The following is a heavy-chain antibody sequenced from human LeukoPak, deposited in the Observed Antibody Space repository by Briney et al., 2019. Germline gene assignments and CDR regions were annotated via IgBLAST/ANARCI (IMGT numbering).Heavy chain of an antibody. V-gene: IGHV4-39*07. CDR3: ARVDGWYGN. CDR2: IYYSGST. J-gene: IGHJ4*02. Sequence: PSETLSLTCTVSGGSISSSSYYWGWIRQPPGKGLEWIGSIYYSGSTYYNPSLKSRVTISVDTSKNQFSLKRSSVTAADTAVYYCARVDGWYGNWGQGTLVTVSS. D-gene: IGHD6-19*01. CDR1: GGSISSSSYY.